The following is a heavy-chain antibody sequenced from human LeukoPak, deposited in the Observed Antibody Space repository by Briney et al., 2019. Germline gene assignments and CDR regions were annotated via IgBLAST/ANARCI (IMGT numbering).Heavy chain of an antibody. J-gene: IGHJ4*02. Sequence: GGSLRLSCAASGFTFSSYAMSWVRQAPGKGLEWVSAISGSGGSTYYADSVKGRFTISRDNSKNTLFLQMNSLRAEDTAIYYCAKGSYYDSYEAVHWGQGTLVTVSS. CDR2: ISGSGGST. V-gene: IGHV3-23*01. CDR3: AKGSYYDSYEAVH. CDR1: GFTFSSYA. D-gene: IGHD3-22*01.